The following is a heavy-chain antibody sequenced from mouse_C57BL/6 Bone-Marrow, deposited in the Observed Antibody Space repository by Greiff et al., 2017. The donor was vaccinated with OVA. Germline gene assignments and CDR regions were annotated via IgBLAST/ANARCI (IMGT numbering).Heavy chain of an antibody. Sequence: QVQLKQPGAELVRPGTSVKLSCKASGYTFTSYWMHWVKQRPGQGLEWIGVIDPSDSYTNYNQKFKGKATLTVDTSSSTAYMQLSSLTSEDSAVYYCARSWDGVWGTGTTVTVSS. CDR1: GYTFTSYW. D-gene: IGHD4-1*01. CDR3: ARSWDGV. V-gene: IGHV1-59*01. J-gene: IGHJ1*03. CDR2: IDPSDSYT.